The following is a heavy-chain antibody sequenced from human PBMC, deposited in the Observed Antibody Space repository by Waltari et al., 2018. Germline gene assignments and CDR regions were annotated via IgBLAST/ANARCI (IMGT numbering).Heavy chain of an antibody. D-gene: IGHD1-26*01. CDR2: ISSSSSTI. J-gene: IGHJ6*02. V-gene: IGHV3-48*01. CDR1: GFTFSSYS. CDR3: ARDGGGSYSYYYGMDV. Sequence: EVQLVESGGGLVQPGGSLRLSCAASGFTFSSYSMNWVRQAPGKGLEWVSYISSSSSTIYYADSVKGRFTISGDNAKNSLYLQMNSLRAEDTAVYYCARDGGGSYSYYYGMDVWGQGTTVTVSS.